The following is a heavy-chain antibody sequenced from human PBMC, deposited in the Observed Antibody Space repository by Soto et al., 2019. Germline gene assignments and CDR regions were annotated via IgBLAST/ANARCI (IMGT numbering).Heavy chain of an antibody. CDR1: GFTFSDYY. Sequence: PGGSLRLSCAASGFTFSDYYMSWIRQAPGKGLEWVSYISSSSSYTNYADSVKGRFTISRDNAKNSLYLQMNSLRAEDTAVYYCARGLLVRGVIITWNYGMDVWGQGTTVTVSS. J-gene: IGHJ6*02. CDR3: ARGLLVRGVIITWNYGMDV. V-gene: IGHV3-11*06. D-gene: IGHD3-10*01. CDR2: ISSSSSYT.